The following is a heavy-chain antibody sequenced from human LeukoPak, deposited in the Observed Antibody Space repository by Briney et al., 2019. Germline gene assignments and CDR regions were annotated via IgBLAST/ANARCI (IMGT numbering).Heavy chain of an antibody. Sequence: GGSLRLSCAASGFTFSSYWMSWVRQAPGKGLEWVANIKQDGSEKYYVDSVKGRFTISRDNAKNSLYLQMNSLRAEDTAVYYCAKEEKDSYYYDSSAPGHFDYWGQGTLVTVSS. CDR3: AKEEKDSYYYDSSAPGHFDY. CDR1: GFTFSSYW. CDR2: IKQDGSEK. V-gene: IGHV3-7*01. D-gene: IGHD3-22*01. J-gene: IGHJ4*02.